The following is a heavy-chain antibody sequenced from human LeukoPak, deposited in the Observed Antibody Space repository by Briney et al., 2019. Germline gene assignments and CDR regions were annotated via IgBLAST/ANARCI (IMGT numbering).Heavy chain of an antibody. CDR2: IKSKTDGGTT. J-gene: IGHJ4*02. V-gene: IGHV3-15*01. CDR1: GFTFNNAW. Sequence: GGSLRLSCAASGFTFNNAWMSWVRQAPGKGLEWVGRIKSKTDGGTTDYAAPVKGSFTISRDDSKNTLYLQMNSLKTEDTAVYYCTTDTRREHYDFWSGYYLWYFDYWGQGTLVTVSS. D-gene: IGHD3-3*01. CDR3: TTDTRREHYDFWSGYYLWYFDY.